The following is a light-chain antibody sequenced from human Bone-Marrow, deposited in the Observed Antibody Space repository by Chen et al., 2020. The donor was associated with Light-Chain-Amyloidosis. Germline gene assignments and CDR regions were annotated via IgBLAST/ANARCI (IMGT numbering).Light chain of an antibody. V-gene: IGKV4-1*01. Sequence: DIVMTHSPASLAVALGESATITCKSSQSVLYDANKENYLAWYQQKPGQPPKLLIYWASTRESGVPDRFSGGGSGTDFTLTISSQQAEDVALYYCQQYYDTPLTFGGGTRVEIK. J-gene: IGKJ4*01. CDR1: QSVLYDANKENY. CDR3: QQYYDTPLT. CDR2: WAS.